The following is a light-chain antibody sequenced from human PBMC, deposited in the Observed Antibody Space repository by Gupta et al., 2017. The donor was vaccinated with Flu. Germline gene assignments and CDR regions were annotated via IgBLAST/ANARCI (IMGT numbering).Light chain of an antibody. J-gene: IGLJ3*02. V-gene: IGLV3-10*01. CDR1: GLPKEY. CDR3: YSRDSSGDHRV. CDR2: DDN. Sequence: SYELTQPPSVSVSPGQMARITCSGDGLPKEYAYWYQQKSGQAPMLVIYDDNKRPSGIPERFSGSSSGTLATLTISGAQVEDEADYYCYSRDSSGDHRVFGGGTKLTVL.